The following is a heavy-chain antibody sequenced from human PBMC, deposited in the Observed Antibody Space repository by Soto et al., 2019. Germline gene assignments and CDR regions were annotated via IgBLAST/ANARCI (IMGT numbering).Heavy chain of an antibody. CDR2: ITSSSTTT. V-gene: IGHV3-48*01. Sequence: EVQLVESGGGLVQTGGSLRLSCAASGFTLSSYSMNWVRQAPGKGLEWVSHITSSSTTTYYADSVNGRFTISRDNSKNSRYLQMNSLRAEDTAVYYCARDHYGDSTFDYRGQGTLVTVSS. CDR3: ARDHYGDSTFDY. D-gene: IGHD4-17*01. J-gene: IGHJ4*02. CDR1: GFTLSSYS.